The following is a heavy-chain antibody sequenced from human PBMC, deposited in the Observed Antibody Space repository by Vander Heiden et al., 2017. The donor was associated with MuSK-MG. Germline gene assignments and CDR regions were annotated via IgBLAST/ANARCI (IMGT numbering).Heavy chain of an antibody. CDR2: IRYDGSNK. D-gene: IGHD3-22*01. CDR3: AKDPYYYDSSGYGGYFQH. V-gene: IGHV3-30*02. J-gene: IGHJ1*01. CDR1: GFTFSSYG. Sequence: QVQLVESGGGVVQPGGSLRLSCAASGFTFSSYGMHWVRQAPGKGLEWVAFIRYDGSNKYYADSVKGRFTISRDNSKNTLYLQMNSLRAEDTAVYYCAKDPYYYDSSGYGGYFQHWGQGTLVTVSS.